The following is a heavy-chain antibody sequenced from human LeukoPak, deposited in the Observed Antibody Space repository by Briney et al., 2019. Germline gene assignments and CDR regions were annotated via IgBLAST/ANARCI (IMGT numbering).Heavy chain of an antibody. D-gene: IGHD6-19*01. Sequence: GASVKVSCKASGFALYKYNIVWVRQAPGQGLEWVGWITAFNGNTNYAQKVQGRVTMTTDTSTSTAYMELRSLRSDDTAVYYCARALAVTGRGPRDFGFWGQGTLVTVSS. CDR3: ARALAVTGRGPRDFGF. V-gene: IGHV1-18*04. CDR2: ITAFNGNT. J-gene: IGHJ4*02. CDR1: GFALYKYN.